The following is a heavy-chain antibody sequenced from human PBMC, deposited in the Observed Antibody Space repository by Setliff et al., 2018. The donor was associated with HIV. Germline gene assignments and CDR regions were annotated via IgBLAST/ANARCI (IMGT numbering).Heavy chain of an antibody. Sequence: PGESLKISCAASGFTFSSYGMHWVRQAPGKGLEWVALIWYDGSNKNYADSVKGRFTISRDNSKSTLYLQMNSLRAEDTAVYYCARDRGWEQHWNAVDIWGQGTMVTVS. CDR2: IWYDGSNK. D-gene: IGHD1-26*01. CDR1: GFTFSSYG. J-gene: IGHJ3*02. CDR3: ARDRGWEQHWNAVDI. V-gene: IGHV3-33*01.